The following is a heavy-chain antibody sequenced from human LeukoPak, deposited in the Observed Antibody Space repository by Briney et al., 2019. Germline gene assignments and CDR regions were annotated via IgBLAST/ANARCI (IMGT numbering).Heavy chain of an antibody. CDR2: IYHSGST. J-gene: IGHJ4*02. V-gene: IGHV4-30-2*01. CDR1: GGSISSGGYY. CDR3: ARADGPGVVDY. Sequence: SETLSLTCTVSGGSISSGGYYWSWIRQPPGKGLEWIGYIYHSGSTYYNPSLKSRVTISVDRSKNQFSLKLSSVTAADTAVYYCARADGPGVVDYWGQGTLVTVSS. D-gene: IGHD3-3*01.